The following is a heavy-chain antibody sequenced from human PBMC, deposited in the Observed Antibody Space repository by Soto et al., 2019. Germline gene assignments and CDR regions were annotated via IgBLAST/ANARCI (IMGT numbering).Heavy chain of an antibody. Sequence: GASVKVSCKASGYTFTGYYMHWVRQAPGQGLEWMGWINPNSGGTNYAQKFQGRVTMTRDTSISTAYMELSRLRSDDTAVYYCARALGAAAGHYYYYGMDVWGQGTTGTVSS. CDR1: GYTFTGYY. V-gene: IGHV1-2*02. J-gene: IGHJ6*02. D-gene: IGHD6-13*01. CDR2: INPNSGGT. CDR3: ARALGAAAGHYYYYGMDV.